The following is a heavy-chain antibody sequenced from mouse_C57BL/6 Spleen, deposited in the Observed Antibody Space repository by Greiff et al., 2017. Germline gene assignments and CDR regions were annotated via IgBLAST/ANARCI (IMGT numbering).Heavy chain of an antibody. D-gene: IGHD1-1*01. CDR1: GFSLSTSGMG. V-gene: IGHV8-12*01. J-gene: IGHJ1*03. Sequence: QVTLKVSGPGILQPSQTLSLTCSFSGFSLSTSGMGVSWISQPSGKGLEWLAHIYWDDDKRYNPSLKSRLTISKDTSRNQVFLKITSVDTADTAAYYCARRAYSSYDSYWYFDVWGTGTTVTVSS. CDR2: IYWDDDK. CDR3: ARRAYSSYDSYWYFDV.